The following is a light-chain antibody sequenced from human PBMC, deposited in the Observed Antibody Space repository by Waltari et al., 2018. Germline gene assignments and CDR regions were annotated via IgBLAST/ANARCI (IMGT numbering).Light chain of an antibody. V-gene: IGKV3-15*01. Sequence: EIVMTQSPATLSVSPGERATLPCRASQSVSSNLAWYQQKPGQAPRLPIYGASTGATGIPARFSGSGSGTEFTLTISSLQSEDFAVYYCQQYNNWPPYTFGQGTKLEIK. J-gene: IGKJ2*01. CDR1: QSVSSN. CDR3: QQYNNWPPYT. CDR2: GAS.